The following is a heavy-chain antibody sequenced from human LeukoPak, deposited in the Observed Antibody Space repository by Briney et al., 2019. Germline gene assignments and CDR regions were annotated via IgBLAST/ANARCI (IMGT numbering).Heavy chain of an antibody. CDR1: GYSFTSSW. CDR3: ARRPRGVCSSTSCYVDY. CDR2: ISPGDSDT. V-gene: IGHV5-51*01. Sequence: GESLKISCKGSGYSFTSSWLGWVRQMPGKGLEWMGIISPGDSDTRYSPSFQGQVTISADKSITTAYLQWSSLKASDTAIYYCARRPRGVCSSTSCYVDYWGQGTLVTVSS. J-gene: IGHJ4*02. D-gene: IGHD2-2*01.